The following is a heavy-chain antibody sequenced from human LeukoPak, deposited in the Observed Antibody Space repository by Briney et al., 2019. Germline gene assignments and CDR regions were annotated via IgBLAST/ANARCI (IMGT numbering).Heavy chain of an antibody. Sequence: PGGSLRLSCAASGFTFSSYSMNWVRQAPGKGLEWVSSISSSRSYIYYADSVKGRFTISRDNAKNSLYLQMNSLRAEDTAVYYCARDSAYCGGDCYSSRYYYYYYVDVWGKGTTVTVSS. V-gene: IGHV3-21*01. CDR2: ISSSRSYI. CDR3: ARDSAYCGGDCYSSRYYYYYYVDV. J-gene: IGHJ6*03. D-gene: IGHD2-21*02. CDR1: GFTFSSYS.